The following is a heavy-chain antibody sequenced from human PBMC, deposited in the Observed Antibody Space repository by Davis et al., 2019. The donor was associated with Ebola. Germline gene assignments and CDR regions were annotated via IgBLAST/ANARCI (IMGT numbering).Heavy chain of an antibody. CDR3: AREVVWLLDDAFDI. V-gene: IGHV3-7*03. J-gene: IGHJ3*02. Sequence: GESLKISCAASGFTFSSYWMSWVRQAPGKGLEWVANIKQDGSEKYYVDSVKGRFTISRDNAKNSLYLQMNSLRAEDTAVYYCAREVVWLLDDAFDIWDQGTMVTVSS. CDR2: IKQDGSEK. CDR1: GFTFSSYW. D-gene: IGHD4-23*01.